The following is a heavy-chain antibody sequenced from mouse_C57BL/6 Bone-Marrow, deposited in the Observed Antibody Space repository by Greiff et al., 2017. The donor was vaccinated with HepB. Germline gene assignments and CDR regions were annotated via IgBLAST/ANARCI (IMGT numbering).Heavy chain of an antibody. Sequence: QVQLQQPGAELVKPGASVKLSCKASGYTFTSYWMQWVKQRPGQGLEWIGEIDPSDSYNNYNQKLKGKATLTVDTSSSTAYMQLSSLTSEDSAVYYCARESNYGFAYWGQGTLVTVSA. CDR1: GYTFTSYW. V-gene: IGHV1-50*01. CDR2: IDPSDSYN. CDR3: ARESNYGFAY. J-gene: IGHJ3*01. D-gene: IGHD2-5*01.